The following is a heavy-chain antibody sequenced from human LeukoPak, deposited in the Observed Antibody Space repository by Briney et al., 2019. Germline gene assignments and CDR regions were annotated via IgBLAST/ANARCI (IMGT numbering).Heavy chain of an antibody. CDR3: ARETLNYYGSGSYSAYYFDY. Sequence: PLQSLSPTCAVSGGSTTSGGYYWSSIRQHPGKGLGWVWDISLSGGTNYNPSLKSRVTISVDTSKNQFSLKLSSVTAADTAVYYCARETLNYYGSGSYSAYYFDYWGQGTLVTVSS. CDR2: ISLSGGT. V-gene: IGHV4-31*11. J-gene: IGHJ4*02. D-gene: IGHD3-10*01. CDR1: GGSTTSGGYY.